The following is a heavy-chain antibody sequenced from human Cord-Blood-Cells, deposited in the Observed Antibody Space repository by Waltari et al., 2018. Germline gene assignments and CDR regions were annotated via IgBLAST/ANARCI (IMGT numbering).Heavy chain of an antibody. V-gene: IGHV4-34*01. Sequence: QVQLQQWGAGLLKPSETLSPTCAVYGGSFSGYYWSWIRQPPGKGLEWIGEINHSGSTNYNPSLKSRVTISVDTSKNQFSLKLSSVTAADTAVYYCARGRKAARYDAFDIWGQGTMVTVSS. J-gene: IGHJ3*02. CDR2: INHSGST. CDR3: ARGRKAARYDAFDI. D-gene: IGHD6-6*01. CDR1: GGSFSGYY.